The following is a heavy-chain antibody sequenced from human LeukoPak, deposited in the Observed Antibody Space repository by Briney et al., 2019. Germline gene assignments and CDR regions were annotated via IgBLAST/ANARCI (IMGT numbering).Heavy chain of an antibody. V-gene: IGHV3-21*01. CDR1: GFTFSSYN. CDR3: ARDRGAVAGGLDY. Sequence: GGSLRLSCATSGFTFSSYNMNWVRQAPGKGLEWVSSMSSSSIYIYYADSVKGRFTISRDNAKKSVHLQMNSLRAEDTAVYYCARDRGAVAGGLDYWGQGTLVTVSS. D-gene: IGHD6-19*01. J-gene: IGHJ4*02. CDR2: MSSSSIYI.